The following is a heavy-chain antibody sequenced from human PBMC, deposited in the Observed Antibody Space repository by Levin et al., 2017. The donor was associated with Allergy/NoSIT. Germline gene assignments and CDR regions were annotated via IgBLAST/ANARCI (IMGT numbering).Heavy chain of an antibody. J-gene: IGHJ4*02. CDR3: AREKYDSRYFDY. V-gene: IGHV3-33*01. CDR2: IWYDGSNK. Sequence: PGGSLRLSCAASGFTFSSYGMHWVRQAPGKGLEWVAVIWYDGSNKYYADSVKGRFTISRDNSKNTLYLQMNSLRAEDTAVYYCAREKYDSRYFDYWGQGTLVTVSS. CDR1: GFTFSSYG. D-gene: IGHD3-3*01.